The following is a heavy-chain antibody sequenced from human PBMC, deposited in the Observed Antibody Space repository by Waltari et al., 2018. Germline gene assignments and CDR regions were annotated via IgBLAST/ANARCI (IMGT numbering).Heavy chain of an antibody. V-gene: IGHV1-69-2*01. Sequence: EVQLVQSGAEVKKPGATVKISRKVSGDTFTDHYIHWSLQAPGTGLGWMGLVDPEDGETRYAEKFQGRVTITADTSTDTAYMELSSLRSEDTAVYYCATKNGGYSYGYLPGGYYMDVWGKGTTVTVSS. J-gene: IGHJ6*03. CDR3: ATKNGGYSYGYLPGGYYMDV. CDR2: VDPEDGET. D-gene: IGHD5-18*01. CDR1: GDTFTDHY.